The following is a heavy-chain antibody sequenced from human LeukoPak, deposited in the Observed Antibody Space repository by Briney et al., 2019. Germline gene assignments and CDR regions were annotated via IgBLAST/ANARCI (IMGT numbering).Heavy chain of an antibody. J-gene: IGHJ3*02. V-gene: IGHV4-34*01. CDR3: ARGLIRVPLGDAFDI. CDR2: INHSGST. D-gene: IGHD3-10*01. Sequence: PSETLSLTCAVYGGSFSGYYWSWIRQPPGKGLGWIGEINHSGSTNYNPSLKSRVTISVDTSKNQFSLKLSSVTAADTAVYYCARGLIRVPLGDAFDIWGQGTMVTVSS. CDR1: GGSFSGYY.